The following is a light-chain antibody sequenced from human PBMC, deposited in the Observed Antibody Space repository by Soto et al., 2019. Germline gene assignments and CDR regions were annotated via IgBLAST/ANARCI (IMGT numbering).Light chain of an antibody. J-gene: IGLJ2*01. CDR2: DVN. CDR3: TSYASGSSHVV. CDR1: SSDIGGYDY. Sequence: QSVLTQPASVSGSPGQSITLSCTGTSSDIGGYDYVSWYQRHPGKAPKLIIYDVNNRPSGVSNRFSGSKSGNTASLTISGFQAEDEADYYCTSYASGSSHVVFGGGTKVTVL. V-gene: IGLV2-14*01.